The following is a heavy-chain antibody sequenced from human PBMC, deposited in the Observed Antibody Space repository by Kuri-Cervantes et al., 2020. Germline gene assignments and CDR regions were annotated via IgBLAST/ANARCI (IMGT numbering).Heavy chain of an antibody. Sequence: SGPTLVKPTETLTLTCTVSGFSLSNARMGVSWIRQPPGKALEWLAHIFSNDEKSYSTSLKSRLTISKDTSKSQVVLTMTNMDPVDTATYYCARSRNPGSGQYYFDYWGQGTLVTVSS. D-gene: IGHD6-19*01. CDR1: GFSLSNARMG. CDR2: IFSNDEK. V-gene: IGHV2-26*01. CDR3: ARSRNPGSGQYYFDY. J-gene: IGHJ4*02.